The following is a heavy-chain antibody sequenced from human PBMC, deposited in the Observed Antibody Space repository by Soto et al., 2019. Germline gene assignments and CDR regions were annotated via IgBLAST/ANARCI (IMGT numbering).Heavy chain of an antibody. D-gene: IGHD1-26*01. CDR2: IGRGGDPI. Sequence: GGSLRLSCVVSGFIFSEYQFNWVRQAPGRGLEGVSYIGRGGDPIYDAHSVKGRFTISRDDDKNTLYLEMNSLRVEDTAIYYCARDIGYYYHGMDVWGQGTTVTVSS. V-gene: IGHV3-48*03. CDR1: GFIFSEYQ. J-gene: IGHJ6*02. CDR3: ARDIGYYYHGMDV.